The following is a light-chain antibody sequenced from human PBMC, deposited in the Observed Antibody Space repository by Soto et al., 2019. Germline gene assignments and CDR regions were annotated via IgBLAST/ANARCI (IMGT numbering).Light chain of an antibody. CDR2: WAS. V-gene: IGKV4-1*01. J-gene: IGKJ5*01. CDR1: QSVLSSSNNMNY. Sequence: DIVMTQSPDSLAVSLGERATINCKSGQSVLSSSNNMNYLAWYQQKPGQPPKLLFYWASARESGVPDRFSGSGSGTDFTLTISSLQAEDVAVYYCQQYYGAPITFGQGTRLEIK. CDR3: QQYYGAPIT.